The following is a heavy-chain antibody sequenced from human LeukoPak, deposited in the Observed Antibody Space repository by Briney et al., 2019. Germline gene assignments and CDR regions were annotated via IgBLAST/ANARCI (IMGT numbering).Heavy chain of an antibody. CDR3: ARGPIYGSGSYYKGPFDP. CDR1: GGSISSYY. Sequence: SETLSLTCTVPGGSISSYYWSWIRQPPGKGLEWIGYIYYSGSTNYNPSLKSRVTISVDTSKNQFSLKLSSVTAADTAVYYCARGPIYGSGSYYKGPFDPWGQGTLVTVSS. CDR2: IYYSGST. J-gene: IGHJ5*02. D-gene: IGHD3-10*01. V-gene: IGHV4-59*01.